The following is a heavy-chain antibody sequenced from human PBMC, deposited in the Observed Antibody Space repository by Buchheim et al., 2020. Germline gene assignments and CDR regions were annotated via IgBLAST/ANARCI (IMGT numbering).Heavy chain of an antibody. Sequence: EAQLVESGGGLVQPGGSLRLSCAASEFTFRNYWMHWVRQVPGKGLVWVSRLNPDGSSTAYADSVKGRFTISRDNAKNTLYLQMNSLRGDDTAVYYCAGAPDCGGYSCISYDYHGLDDGGQGTT. CDR3: AGAPDCGGYSCISYDYHGLDD. V-gene: IGHV3-74*01. D-gene: IGHD2-21*01. J-gene: IGHJ6*02. CDR1: EFTFRNYW. CDR2: LNPDGSST.